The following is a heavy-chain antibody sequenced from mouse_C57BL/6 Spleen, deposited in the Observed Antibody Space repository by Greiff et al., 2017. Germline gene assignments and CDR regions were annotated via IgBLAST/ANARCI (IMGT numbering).Heavy chain of an antibody. J-gene: IGHJ1*03. V-gene: IGHV1-61*01. D-gene: IGHD1-1*01. CDR3: ARKGTTVVATPHWYFDV. CDR1: GYTFTSYW. Sequence: QVQLQQPGAELVRPGSSVKLSCKASGYTFTSYWMDWVKQRPGQGLEWIGNIYPSDSETHYNQKFKDKATLTVDKSSSTAYMQLSSLTAEDSAVYYCARKGTTVVATPHWYFDVWGTGTTVTVSS. CDR2: IYPSDSET.